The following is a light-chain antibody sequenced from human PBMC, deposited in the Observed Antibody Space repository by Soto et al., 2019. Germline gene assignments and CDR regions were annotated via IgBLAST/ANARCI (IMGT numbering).Light chain of an antibody. CDR3: QQRSNWLT. J-gene: IGKJ4*01. CDR2: DAS. Sequence: EIVLTQSPATLSLSPVEIATLSCRASQTIDNTLAWYQRKPGQAPRLLIYDASNRATGIPARFSGSGSGTEFTLTIRSLEPEDFAVYYCQQRSNWLTXGGGTKVDIK. V-gene: IGKV3-11*01. CDR1: QTIDNT.